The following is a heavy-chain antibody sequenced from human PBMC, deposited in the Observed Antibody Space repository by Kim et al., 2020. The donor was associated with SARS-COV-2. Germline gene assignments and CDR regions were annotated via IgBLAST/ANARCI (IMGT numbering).Heavy chain of an antibody. CDR2: ISGDGGST. V-gene: IGHV3-43*02. D-gene: IGHD6-19*01. Sequence: GGSLRLSCAASGFTFDDYAMHWVRQAPGKGLEWVSLISGDGGSTYYADSVKGRFTISRDNSKNSLYLQMNSLRTEDTALYYCAKDMEPGYSSGWTDYWGQGTVVTVSS. J-gene: IGHJ4*02. CDR1: GFTFDDYA. CDR3: AKDMEPGYSSGWTDY.